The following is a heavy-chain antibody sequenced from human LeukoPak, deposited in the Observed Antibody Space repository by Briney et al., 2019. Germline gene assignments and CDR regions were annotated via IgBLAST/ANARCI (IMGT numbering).Heavy chain of an antibody. CDR2: IYYSGST. V-gene: IGHV4-59*01. CDR1: GGSISSYY. J-gene: IGHJ5*02. Sequence: SETLSLTCTVSGGSISSYYWSWIRQPPGKGLEWIGYIYYSGSTNYNPSLKSRVTISVDTSKNQFFLKLSSVTAADTAVYYCASALYGSGKYNWFDPWGQGTLVTVSS. CDR3: ASALYGSGKYNWFDP. D-gene: IGHD3-10*01.